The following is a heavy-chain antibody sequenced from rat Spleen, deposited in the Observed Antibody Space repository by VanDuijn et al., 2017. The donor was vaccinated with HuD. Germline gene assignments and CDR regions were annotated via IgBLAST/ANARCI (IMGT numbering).Heavy chain of an antibody. Sequence: QVQLKESGPGLVQPSQTLSLTCTVSGFSLTSYHVHWVRQPPGKGLEWMGVMWSDGDTSYNSALKSRLSISRDTSKSQVFLKVSSLQSDETATYYGARCLKTPCFFWGHGVMVTVST. CDR3: ARCLKTPCFF. J-gene: IGHJ2*01. CDR2: MWSDGDT. V-gene: IGHV2-32*01. D-gene: IGHD1-3*01. CDR1: GFSLTSYH.